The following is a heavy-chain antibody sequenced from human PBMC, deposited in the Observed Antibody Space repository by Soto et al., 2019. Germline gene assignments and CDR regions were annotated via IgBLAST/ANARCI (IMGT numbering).Heavy chain of an antibody. CDR3: ARDCSSTSCFHG. Sequence: ASVKVSCKASGYTFTSYDINWVRQATGQGLEWMGWMNPNSGNTGYAQKFQGRVTMTRNTSISTAYMELSSLRSEDTAVYYCARDCSSTSCFHGWGQGTLVTVSS. V-gene: IGHV1-8*01. D-gene: IGHD2-2*01. J-gene: IGHJ4*02. CDR1: GYTFTSYD. CDR2: MNPNSGNT.